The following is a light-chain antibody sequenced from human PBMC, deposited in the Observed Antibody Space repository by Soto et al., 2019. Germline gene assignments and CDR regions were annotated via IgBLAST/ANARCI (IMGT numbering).Light chain of an antibody. V-gene: IGKV3-11*01. CDR2: DAS. CDR1: QSVSSY. Sequence: EIVLTQSPATLSLSPGERATLSCSASQSVSSYLAWYQQKPGQAPRLLIYDASNRATGIPARFSGSGSGTDFPLTISSLEPEDFAVYYCQQRSNWPPITVGQGTRLEIK. CDR3: QQRSNWPPIT. J-gene: IGKJ5*01.